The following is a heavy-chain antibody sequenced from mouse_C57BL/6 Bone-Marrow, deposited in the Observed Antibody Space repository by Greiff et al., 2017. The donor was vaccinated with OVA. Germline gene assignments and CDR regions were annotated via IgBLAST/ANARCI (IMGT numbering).Heavy chain of an antibody. CDR3: AGIYYGNPYAMDY. Sequence: EVQRVESVAELVRPGASVKLSCTASGFNIKNTYMHWVKQRPEQGLEWIGRIDPANGNTKYAPKFQGKATITADTSSNTAYLQLSSLTSEDTAIYYCAGIYYGNPYAMDYGGQGTSVTVSS. CDR2: IDPANGNT. V-gene: IGHV14-3*01. CDR1: GFNIKNTY. D-gene: IGHD2-1*01. J-gene: IGHJ4*01.